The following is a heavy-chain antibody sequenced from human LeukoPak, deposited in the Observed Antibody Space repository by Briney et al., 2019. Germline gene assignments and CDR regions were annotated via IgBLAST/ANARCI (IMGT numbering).Heavy chain of an antibody. D-gene: IGHD6-13*01. J-gene: IGHJ4*02. V-gene: IGHV3-30*03. Sequence: PGGSLRLSCAASGFTFSSYGMYWVRQAPGKGLECVALMSYDGSNQYYPESVKGRFTISRDNSKNTLYLQMNSLRAEDTAVYYCARRAAGLLYWGQGTLVTVSS. CDR1: GFTFSSYG. CDR2: MSYDGSNQ. CDR3: ARRAAGLLY.